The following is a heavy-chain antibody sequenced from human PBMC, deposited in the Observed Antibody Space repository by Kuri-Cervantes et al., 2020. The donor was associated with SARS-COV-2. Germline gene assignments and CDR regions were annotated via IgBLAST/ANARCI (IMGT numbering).Heavy chain of an antibody. CDR1: GGSFSGYY. Sequence: SQTLSLTCAVYGGSFSGYYWSWIRQPPGKGLDWIGEINHSGSTNYNPSLKSRVTISVDTSKNQFSLKLGSVTAADTAVYYCARGPGLYSRKAYGMDVWGQGTTVTVSS. V-gene: IGHV4-34*01. J-gene: IGHJ6*02. CDR2: INHSGST. D-gene: IGHD3-16*02. CDR3: ARGPGLYSRKAYGMDV.